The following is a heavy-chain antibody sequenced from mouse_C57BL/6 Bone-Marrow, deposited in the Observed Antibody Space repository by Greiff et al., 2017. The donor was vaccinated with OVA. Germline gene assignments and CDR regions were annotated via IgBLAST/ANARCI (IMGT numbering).Heavy chain of an antibody. J-gene: IGHJ3*01. V-gene: IGHV2-5*01. CDR3: AKSGSSLAY. CDR2: IWRGGST. CDR1: GFSLTSYG. D-gene: IGHD1-1*01. Sequence: VKLVESGPGLVQPSQSLSITCTVSGFSLTSYGVHWVRQSPGKGLEWLGVIWRGGSTDYNAAFLSRLSITKDNSKSQVFFKMNSLQANDTAIYYCAKSGSSLAYWGQGTLVTVSA.